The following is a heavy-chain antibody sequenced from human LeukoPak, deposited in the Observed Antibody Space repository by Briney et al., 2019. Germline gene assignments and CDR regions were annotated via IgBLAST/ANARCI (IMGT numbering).Heavy chain of an antibody. CDR2: INYGGRT. CDR1: GGSISSSSYY. CDR3: ARDSSGYWEWFDP. Sequence: SETLSLTCTVSGGSISSSSYYWGWIRQPPGKGLEWIGSINYGGRTYYNPSLKSRVTISVDTPKNQFSLKLSSVTAADTAVYYCARDSSGYWEWFDPWGQGTLVTVSS. J-gene: IGHJ5*02. D-gene: IGHD3-22*01. V-gene: IGHV4-39*07.